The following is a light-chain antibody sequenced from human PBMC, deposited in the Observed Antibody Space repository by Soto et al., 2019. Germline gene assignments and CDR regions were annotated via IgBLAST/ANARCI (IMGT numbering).Light chain of an antibody. CDR2: GAF. CDR1: QSGSSN. V-gene: IGKV3-15*01. Sequence: EIVMTQSPATLSVSPGERATLSCRASQSGSSNLAWYQQKPGQAPRLLIYGAFTRATGIPARFSGSGSGTDFTLTISSLQSEDFAIYYCQQYKNWPPLTFGGGTKVEIK. J-gene: IGKJ4*01. CDR3: QQYKNWPPLT.